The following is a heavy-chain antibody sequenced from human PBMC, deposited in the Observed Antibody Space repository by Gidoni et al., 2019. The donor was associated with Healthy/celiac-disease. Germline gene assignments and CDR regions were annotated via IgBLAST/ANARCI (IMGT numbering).Heavy chain of an antibody. CDR1: GFTFDDYA. CDR3: AKGVRDGYNWYGMDV. V-gene: IGHV3-9*01. Sequence: EVQLVESGGGLVQPGRSLRLSCAASGFTFDDYAMHWVRQAPGKGLEWVSGIRWHSGSIGYADSVKGRFTISRDNAKNSLYLQMNSLRAEDTALYYCAKGVRDGYNWYGMDVWGQGTTVTVSS. CDR2: IRWHSGSI. J-gene: IGHJ6*02. D-gene: IGHD3-10*01.